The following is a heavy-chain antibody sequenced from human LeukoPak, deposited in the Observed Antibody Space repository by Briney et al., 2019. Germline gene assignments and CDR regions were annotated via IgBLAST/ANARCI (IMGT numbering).Heavy chain of an antibody. D-gene: IGHD1-26*01. CDR3: ARQREGATYY. Sequence: SETLSLTCIVSGYSISSDYYWGWIRQPPGKGLEWIGSIHHSGSTKYNPSLKRRVTLSVDTSKNQFSLKLNSVTAADTAVYYCARQREGATYYWGQGTLVTVSS. CDR2: IHHSGST. CDR1: GYSISSDYY. V-gene: IGHV4-38-2*02. J-gene: IGHJ4*02.